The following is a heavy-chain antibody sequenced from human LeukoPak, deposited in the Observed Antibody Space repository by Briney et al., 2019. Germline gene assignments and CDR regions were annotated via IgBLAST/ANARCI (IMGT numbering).Heavy chain of an antibody. CDR1: GFTFSSYG. J-gene: IGHJ4*02. CDR2: ISYDGSNK. D-gene: IGHD6-19*01. CDR3: AKGPRSLIAVAGNGWYY. V-gene: IGHV3-30*18. Sequence: PGGSLRLSCAASGFTFSSYGMHWVRQAPGKGLEWVAVISYDGSNKYYADSVKGRFTISRDNSKNTLYLQMNSLRAEDTAVYYCAKGPRSLIAVAGNGWYYWGQGTLVTVSS.